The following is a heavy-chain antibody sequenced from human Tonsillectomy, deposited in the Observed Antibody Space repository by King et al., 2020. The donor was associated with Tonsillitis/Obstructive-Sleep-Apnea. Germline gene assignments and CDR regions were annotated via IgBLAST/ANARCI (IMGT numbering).Heavy chain of an antibody. D-gene: IGHD1-26*01. V-gene: IGHV3-11*05. CDR1: GFTFSNYY. J-gene: IGHJ5*02. CDR3: ARGVGHLGGSRGS. CDR2: ISSGSSYT. Sequence: VQLVESGGDLVKPGGSLRLSCAASGFTFSNYYMSWIRQAPGKGLEWVSYISSGSSYTEYADSVKGRFTISRDNAKNSLFLHMNSLRAEDTAVYYCARGVGHLGGSRGSWGQGTLVTVSS.